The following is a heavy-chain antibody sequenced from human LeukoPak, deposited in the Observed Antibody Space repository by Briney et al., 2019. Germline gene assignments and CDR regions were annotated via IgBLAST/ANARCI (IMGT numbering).Heavy chain of an antibody. CDR2: ISAYNGNT. D-gene: IGHD6-6*01. CDR3: ARDRGPGSSYSSFSVMDV. J-gene: IGHJ6*04. Sequence: ASVKVSCKASGYTFTSYGISWVRQAPGQGLEWMGWISAYNGNTNYAQKLQGRVTMTTDTSTSTAYMELRSLRSDDTAVYYCARDRGPGSSYSSFSVMDVWGKGTTVTVSS. CDR1: GYTFTSYG. V-gene: IGHV1-18*01.